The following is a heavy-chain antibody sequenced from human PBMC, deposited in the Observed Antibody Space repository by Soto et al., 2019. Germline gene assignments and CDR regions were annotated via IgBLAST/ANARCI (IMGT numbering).Heavy chain of an antibody. J-gene: IGHJ4*02. V-gene: IGHV1-69*01. Sequence: QVQLVQSGAEVKKPVSSVKVSCKASGGNFSTHAISWVRQAPGQGLVWMGGIIAMFNTTISAQKFQGRVTITAAECESTAYMELGSLRSEDTAVYYCAKGAYDRRSLDYWGQGPLVTVSS. CDR2: IIAMFNTT. CDR1: GGNFSTHA. CDR3: AKGAYDRRSLDY. D-gene: IGHD3-22*01.